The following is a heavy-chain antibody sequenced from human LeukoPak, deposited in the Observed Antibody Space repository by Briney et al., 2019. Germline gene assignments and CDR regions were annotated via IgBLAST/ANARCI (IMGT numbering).Heavy chain of an antibody. J-gene: IGHJ4*02. V-gene: IGHV3-15*01. CDR1: GFTFSNAW. Sequence: GGSLRLSCAASGFTFSNAWMSWVRQAPGKGLEWVGRIKSKTDGGTTDYAAPVKGRFTISRDDSKNTLYLQMNSLKTEDTAVYYCTTDCSGGSCPQFGYWGQGTLVTVSS. CDR3: TTDCSGGSCPQFGY. CDR2: IKSKTDGGTT. D-gene: IGHD2-15*01.